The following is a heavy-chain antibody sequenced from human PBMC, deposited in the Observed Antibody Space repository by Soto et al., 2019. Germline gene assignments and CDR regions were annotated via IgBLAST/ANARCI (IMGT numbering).Heavy chain of an antibody. D-gene: IGHD6-19*01. J-gene: IGHJ6*02. V-gene: IGHV3-30*18. CDR3: AKSVVAGRYYYYYYGMDV. CDR2: ISYDGSNK. CDR1: GFTFSSYG. Sequence: QVQLVESGGGVVQPGRSLRLSCAASGFTFSSYGMHWVRQAPGKGLGWVAVISYDGSNKYYADSVKGRFTISRDNSKNTLYLQMNSLRAEDTAVYYCAKSVVAGRYYYYYYGMDVWGQGTTVTVSS.